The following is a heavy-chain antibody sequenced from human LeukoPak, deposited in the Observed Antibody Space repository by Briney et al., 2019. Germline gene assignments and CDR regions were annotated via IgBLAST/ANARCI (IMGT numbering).Heavy chain of an antibody. D-gene: IGHD2-2*02. Sequence: SETLSLTCAVYGGSFSGYYWSWIRQPPGKGLEWIGEINHSGSTNYNPSLKSRVTISVDTSKNQFSLKLSSVTAADTAVYYCARWIGYCSSTSCCTPSYFDYWGQGTLVTVSS. CDR3: ARWIGYCSSTSCCTPSYFDY. J-gene: IGHJ4*02. CDR1: GGSFSGYY. CDR2: INHSGST. V-gene: IGHV4-34*01.